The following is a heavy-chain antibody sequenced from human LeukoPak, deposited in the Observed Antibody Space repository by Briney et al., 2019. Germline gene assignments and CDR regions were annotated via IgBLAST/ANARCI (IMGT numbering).Heavy chain of an antibody. J-gene: IGHJ4*02. D-gene: IGHD2-2*03. CDR3: ARIRTSGYCSSTSCHYYSDY. V-gene: IGHV4-34*01. CDR1: GGSFSGYY. Sequence: SETLSLTCAVYGGSFSGYYWSWIRQPPGKGLEWIGEINHSGSTNYNPSLKSRVTISVDTSKNQFSLNLSSVTAADTAVYYCARIRTSGYCSSTSCHYYSDYWGQGTLVTVSS. CDR2: INHSGST.